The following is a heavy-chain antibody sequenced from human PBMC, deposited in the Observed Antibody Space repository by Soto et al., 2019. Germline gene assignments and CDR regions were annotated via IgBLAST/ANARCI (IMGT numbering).Heavy chain of an antibody. Sequence: ASVKVSCKASGGTFSSYAISWVRQAPGQGLEWMGGIIPIFGTANYAQKFQGRVTITADESTSTAYMELRSLRSEDTAVYYCARSGNIYDYYDSSGYYLWGQGTLVTVSS. V-gene: IGHV1-69*13. D-gene: IGHD3-22*01. CDR1: GGTFSSYA. CDR3: ARSGNIYDYYDSSGYYL. J-gene: IGHJ5*02. CDR2: IIPIFGTA.